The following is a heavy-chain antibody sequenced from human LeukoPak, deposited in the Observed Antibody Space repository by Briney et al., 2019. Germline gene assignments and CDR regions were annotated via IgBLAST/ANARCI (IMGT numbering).Heavy chain of an antibody. CDR3: ARGLGYSGYVFDY. V-gene: IGHV4-34*01. CDR2: INHSGST. J-gene: IGHJ4*02. D-gene: IGHD5-12*01. Sequence: PSETLSLTCTVSGPFIKTYYWSWIRQVPGKGLEWIGEINHSGSTNYNPSLKSRVTISVDTSKNQFSLKLSSVTAADTAVYYCARGLGYSGYVFDYWGQGTLVTVSS. CDR1: GPFIKTYY.